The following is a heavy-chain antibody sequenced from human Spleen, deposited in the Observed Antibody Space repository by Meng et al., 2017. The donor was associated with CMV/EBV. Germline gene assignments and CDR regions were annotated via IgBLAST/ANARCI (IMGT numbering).Heavy chain of an antibody. V-gene: IGHV5-51*01. J-gene: IGHJ4*02. CDR2: IYPGDSDT. D-gene: IGHD1-26*01. CDR1: GYTFAGYF. CDR3: ARHDGMGATSY. Sequence: KVSCKASGYTFAGYFMHWVRQAPGQGLEWMGIIYPGDSDTRYSPSFQGQVTISADKSISTAYLQWSSLKASDTAMYYCARHDGMGATSYWGQGTRVTVSS.